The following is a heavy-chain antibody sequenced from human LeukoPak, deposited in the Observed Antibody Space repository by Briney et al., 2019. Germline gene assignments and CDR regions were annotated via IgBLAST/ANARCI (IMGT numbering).Heavy chain of an antibody. CDR2: ISSSSSYI. V-gene: IGHV3-21*01. D-gene: IGHD4-23*01. CDR3: ARAGTGDYGGNSYYFDY. J-gene: IGHJ4*02. Sequence: GGSLRLSCAASGFTFSSYSMNWVRQAPGKGLEWVSSISSSSSYIYYADSVKGRFIISRDNAKNSLYLQMNSPRAEDTAVYYCARAGTGDYGGNSYYFDYWGQGTLVTVSS. CDR1: GFTFSSYS.